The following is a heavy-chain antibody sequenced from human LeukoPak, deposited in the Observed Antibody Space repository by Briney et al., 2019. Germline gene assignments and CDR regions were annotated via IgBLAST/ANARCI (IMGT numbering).Heavy chain of an antibody. J-gene: IGHJ4*02. V-gene: IGHV4-4*02. CDR1: GGSISSSYW. CDR3: ARGRSASSGWPRFDY. D-gene: IGHD6-19*01. CDR2: VYHSGST. Sequence: SETLSPTCAVSGGSISSSYWWSWVRQPPGKGLEWIGEVYHSGSTNYSPSLKSRVTLSVDTSKNQFSLKLSSVTAADTAVYYCARGRSASSGWPRFDYWGQGTLVTVSS.